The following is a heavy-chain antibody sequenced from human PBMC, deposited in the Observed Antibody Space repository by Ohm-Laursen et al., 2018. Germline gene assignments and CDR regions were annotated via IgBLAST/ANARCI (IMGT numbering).Heavy chain of an antibody. D-gene: IGHD4-23*01. Sequence: SLRLSCAASGFTVSINYMSWVRQAPGKGLECVAILYNGGFTYYADSVKGRFTISRDNSKNTLFLQMNSLRVADTAVYYCLVTVVTLGAPDYWGQGALVTVSS. J-gene: IGHJ4*02. V-gene: IGHV3-53*01. CDR3: LVTVVTLGAPDY. CDR1: GFTVSINY. CDR2: LYNGGFT.